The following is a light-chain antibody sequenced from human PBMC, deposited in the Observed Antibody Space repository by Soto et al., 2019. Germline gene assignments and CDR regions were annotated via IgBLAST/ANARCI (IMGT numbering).Light chain of an antibody. Sequence: DIQMTQSPSSLYASAEDRVTITCRASQSSSSYLNWYQQKPGKAPKLLIYAASSLQSGVPSRFSGSGSGTDFTLTISSLKPEDFATYYCQPSYSTPLFTFGPLNKVYL. CDR1: QSSSSY. CDR2: AAS. CDR3: QPSYSTPLFT. V-gene: IGKV1-39*01. J-gene: IGKJ3*01.